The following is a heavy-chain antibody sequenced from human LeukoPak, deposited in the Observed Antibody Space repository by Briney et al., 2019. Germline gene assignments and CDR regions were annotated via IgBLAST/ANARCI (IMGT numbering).Heavy chain of an antibody. D-gene: IGHD3-16*01. CDR3: ARVLLGNAHDTMDV. CDR2: IGPDGNEK. J-gene: IGHJ6*02. Sequence: GGSLRLSCAASGFTFSGHWMGWVRQAPGKGLEWVANIGPDGNEKNHVDSVKGRFTISRENAKNSLYLQMNSLKADETAVYFCARVLLGNAHDTMDVWGQGTTITVSS. V-gene: IGHV3-7*01. CDR1: GFTFSGHW.